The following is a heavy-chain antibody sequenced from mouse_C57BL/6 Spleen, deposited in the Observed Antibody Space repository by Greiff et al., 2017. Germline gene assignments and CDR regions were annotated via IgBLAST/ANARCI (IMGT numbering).Heavy chain of an antibody. CDR3: ARHIARARDPYWYFDV. V-gene: IGHV5-6*01. Sequence: EVQLQESGGDLVKPGGSLKLSCAASGFTFSSYGMSWVRQTPDKRLEWVATISSGGSYTYYPDSVKGRFTISRDNAKNTLYLQMSSLKSEDTAMYYCARHIARARDPYWYFDVWGTGTTVTVSS. D-gene: IGHD2-13*01. J-gene: IGHJ1*03. CDR1: GFTFSSYG. CDR2: ISSGGSYT.